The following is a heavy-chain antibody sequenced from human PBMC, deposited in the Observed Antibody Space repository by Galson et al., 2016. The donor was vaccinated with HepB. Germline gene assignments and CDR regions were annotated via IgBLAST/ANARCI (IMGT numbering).Heavy chain of an antibody. D-gene: IGHD1-26*01. J-gene: IGHJ4*02. V-gene: IGHV1-3*01. Sequence: SVKVSCKASGYSFTNYAIHWVRQAPGQRLEWMGWINPGNGNTKYSQKFQGRVTITRDTSATTDYMELSSLGPEDTAVYYCARDPGGSSTRFDYWGQGTLATVSS. CDR1: GYSFTNYA. CDR2: INPGNGNT. CDR3: ARDPGGSSTRFDY.